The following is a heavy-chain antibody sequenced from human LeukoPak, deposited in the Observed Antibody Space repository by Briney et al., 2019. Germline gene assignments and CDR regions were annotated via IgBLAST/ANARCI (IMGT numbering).Heavy chain of an antibody. CDR2: IDPSDSYT. Sequence: GESLKISCKGSGYTFTSYWISWVRQMPGKGLEWMGRIDPSDSYTNYSPSFQGHVTISADKSINTAYLQWSGLKASDTAMYYCATSVNSSGSYLSYWYFDLWGRGTLVTVSS. V-gene: IGHV5-10-1*01. J-gene: IGHJ2*01. CDR3: ATSVNSSGSYLSYWYFDL. CDR1: GYTFTSYW. D-gene: IGHD3-22*01.